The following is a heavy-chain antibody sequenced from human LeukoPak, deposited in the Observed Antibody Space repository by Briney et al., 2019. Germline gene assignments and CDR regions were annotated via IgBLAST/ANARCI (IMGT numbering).Heavy chain of an antibody. Sequence: PGGSLRLSCVASGFTFSSYSMNWVRQAPGKGLEWVSYISGSSGTIYYADSVKGRFTISRDNAKNSLYLQMNILRAEDTAVYYCARRSEFGVLYYMDIWGKGTTVTVSS. CDR1: GFTFSSYS. J-gene: IGHJ6*03. CDR2: ISGSSGTI. D-gene: IGHD3-16*01. V-gene: IGHV3-48*01. CDR3: ARRSEFGVLYYMDI.